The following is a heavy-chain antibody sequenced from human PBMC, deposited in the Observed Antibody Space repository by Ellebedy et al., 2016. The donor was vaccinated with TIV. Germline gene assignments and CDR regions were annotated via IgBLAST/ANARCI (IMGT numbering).Heavy chain of an antibody. V-gene: IGHV1-69*13. CDR2: IIPIFVTA. J-gene: IGHJ5*02. CDR3: ARDYYGSGTSSPFDP. Sequence: AASVKVSCKASGGTFNNYAISWVRQAPGQGLEWMGGIIPIFVTANYAQKFQGRVTITADESTSTAYMELSSLRSEDTAVYFCARDYYGSGTSSPFDPWGQGTLVTVSS. D-gene: IGHD3-10*01. CDR1: GGTFNNYA.